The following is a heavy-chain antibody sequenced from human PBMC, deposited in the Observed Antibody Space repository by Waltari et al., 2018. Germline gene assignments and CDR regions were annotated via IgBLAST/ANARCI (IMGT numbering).Heavy chain of an antibody. D-gene: IGHD2-2*01. J-gene: IGHJ4*02. V-gene: IGHV3-7*01. CDR2: IKQDGSEK. CDR1: GFTFSSYW. CDR3: ARDLGVGPAALDY. Sequence: EVQLVESGGGLVQPGGSLRLSCAASGFTFSSYWMSWVRQAPGKGVEWVAKIKQDGSEKYYVDSVKGRFTISRDNAKNSLYLQMNSLRAEDTAVYYCARDLGVGPAALDYWGQGTLVTVSS.